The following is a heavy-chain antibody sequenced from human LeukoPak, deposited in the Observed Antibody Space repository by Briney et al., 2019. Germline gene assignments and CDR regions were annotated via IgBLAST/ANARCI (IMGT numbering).Heavy chain of an antibody. J-gene: IGHJ4*02. CDR3: ARDRTYDSSGYYSQFDY. D-gene: IGHD3-22*01. CDR1: GFTFSDYY. CDR2: ISSSGSTI. Sequence: KPGGSLRLSCAASGFTFSDYYMSWIRQAPGKGLEWVPYISSSGSTIYYADSVKGRFTISRDNAKNSLYLQMNSLRAEDTAVYYCARDRTYDSSGYYSQFDYWGQGTLVTVSS. V-gene: IGHV3-11*04.